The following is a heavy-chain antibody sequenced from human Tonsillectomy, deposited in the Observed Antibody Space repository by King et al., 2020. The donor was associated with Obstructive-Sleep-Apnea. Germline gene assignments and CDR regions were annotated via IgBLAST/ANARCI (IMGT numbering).Heavy chain of an antibody. Sequence: VQLVESGGGFVKPGGSLRLSCAASGFTFSNAWMAWVRQAPGKGREWVGRIKIKSDGETTDYAAPVKGRFTISRDDSQNTLDLQMNSLKTEDTAVYYCTTYDALTGPFDFWGQGTLVTVSS. D-gene: IGHD3-9*01. V-gene: IGHV3-15*01. CDR1: GFTFSNAW. CDR3: TTYDALTGPFDF. J-gene: IGHJ4*02. CDR2: IKIKSDGETT.